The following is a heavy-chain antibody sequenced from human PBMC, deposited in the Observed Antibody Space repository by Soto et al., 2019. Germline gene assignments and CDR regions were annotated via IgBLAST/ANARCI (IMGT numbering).Heavy chain of an antibody. J-gene: IGHJ3*02. CDR1: GYSFTSYW. V-gene: IGHV5-51*01. CDR3: ARDTYYYDSSGHGAFDI. D-gene: IGHD3-22*01. Sequence: GESLKISCQGSGYSFTSYWIGWVRQMPGKGLEWMGIIYPGDSDTRYSPSFQGQVTISADKSISTAYLQWSSLKASDTAMYYCARDTYYYDSSGHGAFDIWGQGTMVTVSS. CDR2: IYPGDSDT.